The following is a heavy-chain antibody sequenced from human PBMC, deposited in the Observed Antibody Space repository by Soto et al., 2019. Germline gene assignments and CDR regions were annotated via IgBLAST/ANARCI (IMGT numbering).Heavy chain of an antibody. Sequence: XSVKVSCKASGYSFTTHDITWLRQAPGKGLEWVGGISTDRGDTIYPQNLQGRVTMTTDSSTSTVYMELKSLRSDDTAVYYCARDDLNRGGKYFDYWGQGTLVTVSS. J-gene: IGHJ4*02. CDR3: ARDDLNRGGKYFDY. CDR2: ISTDRGDT. V-gene: IGHV1-18*01. D-gene: IGHD2-15*01. CDR1: GYSFTTHD.